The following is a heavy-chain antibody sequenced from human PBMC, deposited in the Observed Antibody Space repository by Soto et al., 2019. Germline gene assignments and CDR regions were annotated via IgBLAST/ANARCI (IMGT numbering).Heavy chain of an antibody. D-gene: IGHD4-17*01. J-gene: IGHJ4*02. V-gene: IGHV3-13*01. Sequence: GGSLRLSCAASGFTFSSYDMHWVRQATGKGLEWVSAIGTAGDTYYPGSVKGRFTISRENAKNSLYLQMNSLRAGDTAVYYCARAFTYGDFLYFDYWSQGTLVTVSS. CDR1: GFTFSSYD. CDR3: ARAFTYGDFLYFDY. CDR2: IGTAGDT.